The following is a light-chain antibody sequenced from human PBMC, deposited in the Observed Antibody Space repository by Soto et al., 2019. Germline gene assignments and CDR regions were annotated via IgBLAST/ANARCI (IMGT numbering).Light chain of an antibody. CDR3: NSYTSTSTLV. CDR1: SDDVGGYNY. Sequence: QSVLTQPASVSGSPGQSITISCTGTSDDVGGYNYVSWYQQHPGKAPKLLIYDVSNRPSGVSNRFSGSKSGNTASLTISGLQAEDEADYYCNSYTSTSTLVFGTGTKVTVL. J-gene: IGLJ1*01. CDR2: DVS. V-gene: IGLV2-14*01.